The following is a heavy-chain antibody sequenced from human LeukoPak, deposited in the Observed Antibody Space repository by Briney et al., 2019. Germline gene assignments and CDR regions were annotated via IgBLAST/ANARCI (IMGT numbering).Heavy chain of an antibody. J-gene: IGHJ4*02. D-gene: IGHD2-2*01. CDR1: GFTFSSYA. CDR3: ARERLGYQLLLGGYFDY. V-gene: IGHV3-30-3*01. Sequence: GGSLRLSCAASGFTFSSYAMHWVRQAPGKGLEWVAVISYDGSNKYYADSVKGRFTISRDNSKNTLYLQMNSLRAEDTAVYYCARERLGYQLLLGGYFDYWGQGTLVTVSS. CDR2: ISYDGSNK.